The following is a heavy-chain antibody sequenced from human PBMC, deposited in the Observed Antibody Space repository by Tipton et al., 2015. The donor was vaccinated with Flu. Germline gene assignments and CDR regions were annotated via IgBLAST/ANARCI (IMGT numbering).Heavy chain of an antibody. CDR3: ARGSGSGTYVIYDY. J-gene: IGHJ4*02. V-gene: IGHV4-4*07. Sequence: TLSLTCTVSGGSMSSFYWTWIRQPAGKGLEWIGRMYVSGSTKYNPSLKGRVTMSVDTSKNQFSLKLSSVTAADTAVYYCARGSGSGTYVIYDYWGQGTLVTVSS. CDR2: MYVSGST. D-gene: IGHD3-10*01. CDR1: GGSMSSFY.